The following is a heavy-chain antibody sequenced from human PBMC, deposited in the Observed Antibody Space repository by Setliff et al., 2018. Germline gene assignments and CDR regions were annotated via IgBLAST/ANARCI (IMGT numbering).Heavy chain of an antibody. D-gene: IGHD6-19*01. Sequence: SETLSLTCSVYGESFSNNYWSWIRQTPGKGLEWIGRMIVSGGADYNPSLKSRVTMSVDSPNNKFSLNLSSVSAADTAVYYCARGPDLTAVGATYFYGMDVWGQGATVTAP. J-gene: IGHJ6*02. CDR3: ARGPDLTAVGATYFYGMDV. CDR1: GESFSNNY. CDR2: MIVSGGA. V-gene: IGHV4-59*10.